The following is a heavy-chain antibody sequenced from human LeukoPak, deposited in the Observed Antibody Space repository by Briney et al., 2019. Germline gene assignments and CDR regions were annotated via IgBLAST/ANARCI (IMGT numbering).Heavy chain of an antibody. Sequence: SETLSLTCAVDGGSFSGYYWSWVRQPPGKGLEWIGEINHRGSTNSTPSLKSRVTISVDTSKNQFSLKLSSVTAADTAVYYCARGDYYDSSGYYYEGGRYDYWGQGTLVTVSS. CDR3: ARGDYYDSSGYYYEGGRYDY. CDR1: GGSFSGYY. D-gene: IGHD3-22*01. V-gene: IGHV4-34*01. CDR2: INHRGST. J-gene: IGHJ4*02.